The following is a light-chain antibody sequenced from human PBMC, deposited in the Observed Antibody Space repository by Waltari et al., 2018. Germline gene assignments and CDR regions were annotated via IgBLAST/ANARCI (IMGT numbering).Light chain of an antibody. J-gene: IGKJ5*01. V-gene: IGKV4-1*01. CDR1: HSVLGSFNNRDS. Sequence: DIMVTQSPDFLSVSLGERASITCTSSHSVLGSFNNRDSLAWYQQKPGQPPKLLIHWASTRESGVPDRFRGSGSGTHFTLTISSLQAEDVAFYYCHQYYDLPITFGQGTRLDIK. CDR2: WAS. CDR3: HQYYDLPIT.